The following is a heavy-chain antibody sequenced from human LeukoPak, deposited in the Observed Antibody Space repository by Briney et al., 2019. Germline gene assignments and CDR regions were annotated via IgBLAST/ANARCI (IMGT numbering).Heavy chain of an antibody. CDR1: GFTFSSYA. V-gene: IGHV3-21*01. CDR3: ARDEHGSGSYYNFDY. D-gene: IGHD3-10*01. CDR2: ISSGSVYI. Sequence: GGSLRLSCAASGFTFSSYAMHWVRQAPGKGLEWVSSISSGSVYIYYADSVKGRFTISRDNAKSSLYLQMNSLRAEDTAVYYCARDEHGSGSYYNFDYWGQGTLVTVSS. J-gene: IGHJ4*02.